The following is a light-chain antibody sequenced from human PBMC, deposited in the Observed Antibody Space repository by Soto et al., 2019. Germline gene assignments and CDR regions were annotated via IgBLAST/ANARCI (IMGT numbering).Light chain of an antibody. Sequence: SYELTQPPSVSVAPGKTATITCEGNNIGSKNVHWYQQKPGQAPMVVMFYDSDRPSGIPDRFSGSNSGNTATLTINRVEAGDEADYFCQVWDSNSEHVFGTGTQLTVL. CDR1: NIGSKN. CDR2: YDS. V-gene: IGLV3-21*04. CDR3: QVWDSNSEHV. J-gene: IGLJ1*01.